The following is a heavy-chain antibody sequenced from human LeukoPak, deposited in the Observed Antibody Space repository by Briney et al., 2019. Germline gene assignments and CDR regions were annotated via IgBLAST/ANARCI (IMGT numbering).Heavy chain of an antibody. J-gene: IGHJ3*02. Sequence: PGRSLRLSCVASGFTFSRHGMHWVRQAPGKGLEWVTVIWYDGSNKYYADSVKGRLTISRDNSKNTLYLQMNSLRAEDTAVYYCAKYGDYDAFDIWGQGTMVTVSS. CDR3: AKYGDYDAFDI. CDR1: GFTFSRHG. V-gene: IGHV3-33*06. CDR2: IWYDGSNK. D-gene: IGHD4-17*01.